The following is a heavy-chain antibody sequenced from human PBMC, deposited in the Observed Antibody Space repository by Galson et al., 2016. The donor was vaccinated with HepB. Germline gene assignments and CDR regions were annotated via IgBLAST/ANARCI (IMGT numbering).Heavy chain of an antibody. CDR1: GFTVSTNY. J-gene: IGHJ3*02. CDR3: ARDQYYDSAFDI. D-gene: IGHD3-22*01. CDR2: IFTGGST. V-gene: IGHV3-53*01. Sequence: SLRLSCAASGFTVSTNYMTWVRQAPGKGLEWLSLIFTGGSTYSADSVKGRFTISRDNSKNTLYLQMDSLRAEDTAVYFFARDQYYDSAFDIWGQGTMVTVSS.